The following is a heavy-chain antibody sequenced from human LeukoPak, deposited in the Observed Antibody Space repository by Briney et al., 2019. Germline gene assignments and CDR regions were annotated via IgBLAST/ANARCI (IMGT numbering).Heavy chain of an antibody. CDR2: IYYSGST. V-gene: IGHV4-59*11. CDR1: GGSISGHY. J-gene: IGHJ4*02. D-gene: IGHD3/OR15-3a*01. CDR3: ARAPPDFWTPSYYFDY. Sequence: PSETLSLTCNVSGGSISGHYWGWIRQPPGKGLEWIGFIYYSGSTNDNPSLKSRVGGSTNYNPSLKSRVTMSVEASENQFSLKLSSLTAADTAVYYCARAPPDFWTPSYYFDYWGQGSLVTVSS.